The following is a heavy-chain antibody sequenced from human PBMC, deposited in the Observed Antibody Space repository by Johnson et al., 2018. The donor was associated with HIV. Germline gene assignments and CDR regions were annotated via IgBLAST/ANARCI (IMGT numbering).Heavy chain of an antibody. J-gene: IGHJ3*02. V-gene: IGHV3-7*01. CDR3: ARVARHDGWWFDAFDI. CDR2: IKQDGSEK. D-gene: IGHD2-15*01. Sequence: VQLVESGGGLVQPGGSLRLSCAASGFTVSSNYMSWVRQAPGKGLEWVANIKQDGSEKYYVDSVTGRFTVSRDNSKNTLYLQMNSLRAEDTAVYYCARVARHDGWWFDAFDIWGQGTMVTVSS. CDR1: GFTVSSNY.